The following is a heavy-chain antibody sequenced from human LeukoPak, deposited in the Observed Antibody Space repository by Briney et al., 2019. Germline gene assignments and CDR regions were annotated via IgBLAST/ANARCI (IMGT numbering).Heavy chain of an antibody. Sequence: TSETLSLTCTVSGYSISSGYYWGWIRQPPGKGLEWIGSIYHSGSTYYNPSLKSRVTISVDTSKNQFSLKLSSVTAADTAVYYCAWGYYYDSSGYPTLGYWGQGTLVTVSS. CDR1: GYSISSGYY. V-gene: IGHV4-38-2*02. CDR3: AWGYYYDSSGYPTLGY. D-gene: IGHD3-22*01. CDR2: IYHSGST. J-gene: IGHJ4*02.